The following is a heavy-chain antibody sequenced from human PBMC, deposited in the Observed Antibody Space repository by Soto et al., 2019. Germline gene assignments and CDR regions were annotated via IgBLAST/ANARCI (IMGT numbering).Heavy chain of an antibody. Sequence: EVQLLESGGGLVQPGGSLRLSCAASGFTFSSYAMSWVRQAPGKGLEWVSAISGSGGSTYYADSVKGRFTISRDNSKNTLYLKMTSLRAEDTAVYYCATGRGVNFYYGMDVWGQGTTVTVSS. V-gene: IGHV3-23*01. CDR1: GFTFSSYA. J-gene: IGHJ6*02. CDR2: ISGSGGST. D-gene: IGHD3-10*01. CDR3: ATGRGVNFYYGMDV.